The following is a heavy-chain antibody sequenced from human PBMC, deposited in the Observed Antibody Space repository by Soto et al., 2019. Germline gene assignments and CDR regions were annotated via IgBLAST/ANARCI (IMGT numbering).Heavy chain of an antibody. Sequence: QLQLQESGPGLVKPSETLSLTCTVSGGSISSSSYYWGWIRQPPGKGLEWIGSIYYSGSTYYNPSLKSRVTISVDTSKNQFSLKLSSVTAADTAVYYCADGDYDILTGHGDAFDIWGQGTMVTVSS. CDR1: GGSISSSSYY. D-gene: IGHD3-9*01. CDR2: IYYSGST. CDR3: ADGDYDILTGHGDAFDI. V-gene: IGHV4-39*01. J-gene: IGHJ3*02.